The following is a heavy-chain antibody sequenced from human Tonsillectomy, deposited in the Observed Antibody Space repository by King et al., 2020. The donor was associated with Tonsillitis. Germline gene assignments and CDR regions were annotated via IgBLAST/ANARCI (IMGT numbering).Heavy chain of an antibody. CDR1: GFTFSSYS. V-gene: IGHV3-21*01. D-gene: IGHD3-10*01. J-gene: IGHJ6*02. Sequence: VQLVESGGGLVKPGGSLRLSCAASGFTFSSYSMNWVRQAPGKGLEWVSSISTSSSYIYYADSVKGRFTISRDNAKNSLYLQMNSLRAEDTAVYYCARVGPSAGSDYYYGMDVWGQGTTVTVSS. CDR2: ISTSSSYI. CDR3: ARVGPSAGSDYYYGMDV.